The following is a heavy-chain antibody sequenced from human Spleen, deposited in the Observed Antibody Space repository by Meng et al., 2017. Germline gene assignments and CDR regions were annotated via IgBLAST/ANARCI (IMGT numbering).Heavy chain of an antibody. CDR1: GFTFSSYA. CDR2: ITSTGSSA. Sequence: GESLKISCAVSGFTFSSYAMGWVRQAPGKGLQWVSTITSTGSSADYAESVKGRFTISRDNSKNTLYLQMNSLRAEDTAIYYCAKGLAVVAAPFDYWGQGTLVTVSS. J-gene: IGHJ4*02. D-gene: IGHD2-15*01. V-gene: IGHV3-23*01. CDR3: AKGLAVVAAPFDY.